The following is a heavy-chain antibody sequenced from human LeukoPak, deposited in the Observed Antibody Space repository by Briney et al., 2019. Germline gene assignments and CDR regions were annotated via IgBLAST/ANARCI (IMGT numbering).Heavy chain of an antibody. CDR1: GFNFNDYA. CDR2: VSSNEDSV. CDR3: ARDLKVAPNSYFYGMDV. D-gene: IGHD3-22*01. J-gene: IGHJ6*02. Sequence: GGSLRLSCVGSGFNFNDYAMHWVRQAPGREPEYVSAVSSNEDSVYYADSVKGRFTISRDNSKNTLYLQMGSLTAEDTAHYYCARDLKVAPNSYFYGMDVWGQGTTVTVSS. V-gene: IGHV3-64*02.